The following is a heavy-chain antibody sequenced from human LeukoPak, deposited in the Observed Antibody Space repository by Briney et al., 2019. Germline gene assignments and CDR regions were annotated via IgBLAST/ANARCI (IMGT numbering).Heavy chain of an antibody. CDR3: AKGVPGSSGFDY. D-gene: IGHD3-10*01. Sequence: PGGSLRLSCAASGFTFSSYGMHWVRQAPGKGLEWVAVISYDGSNKYYADSVKGRFTISRDNSKNTLYLQMNSLRAEDTAVYYCAKGVPGSSGFDYWGQGTLVTVSS. J-gene: IGHJ4*02. CDR1: GFTFSSYG. CDR2: ISYDGSNK. V-gene: IGHV3-30*18.